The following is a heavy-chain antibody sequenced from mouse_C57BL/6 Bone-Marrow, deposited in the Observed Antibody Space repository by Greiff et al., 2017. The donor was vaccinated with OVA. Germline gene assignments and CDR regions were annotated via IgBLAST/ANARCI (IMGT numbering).Heavy chain of an antibody. CDR1: GFTFTDYY. Sequence: VQLKQSGPVLVKPGPSVTLSCKASGFTFTDYYMHWVKQSHGNSLEWIGLVYPYNGGTSYNQKFKGKATLTVDTSSSTAYMELNSLTSEDSAVDYCARSIYYGNYLFAYWGQGTLVTVSA. J-gene: IGHJ3*01. CDR2: VYPYNGGT. CDR3: ARSIYYGNYLFAY. V-gene: IGHV1-36*01. D-gene: IGHD2-1*01.